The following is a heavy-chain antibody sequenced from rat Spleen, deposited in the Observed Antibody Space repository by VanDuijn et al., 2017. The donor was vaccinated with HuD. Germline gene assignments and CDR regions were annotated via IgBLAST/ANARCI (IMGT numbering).Heavy chain of an antibody. CDR2: MWSGGST. Sequence: QVQLKESGPGLVQSSQTLSLTCTVSGFSLTSYNVHWVRQPPGKGLEWMGVMWSGGSTDYNSALKSRLSISRDTSKNQVFLKMNSLQSEDTTTYYCARDRNHSYFDYWGQGVMVTVSS. CDR1: GFSLTSYN. CDR3: ARDRNHSYFDY. J-gene: IGHJ2*01. V-gene: IGHV2-45*01. D-gene: IGHD4-3*01.